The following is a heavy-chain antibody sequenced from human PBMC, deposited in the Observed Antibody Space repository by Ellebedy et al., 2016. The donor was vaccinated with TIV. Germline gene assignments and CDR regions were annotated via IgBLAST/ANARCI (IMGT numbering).Heavy chain of an antibody. J-gene: IGHJ4*02. Sequence: GGSLRLXXAASGFTFSSYAMHWVRQAPGKGLEWVAVISYDGSNKYYADSVKGRFTISRDNSKNTLYLQMNSLRAEDTAVYYCARDPSGYGFDYWGQGTLVTVSS. CDR2: ISYDGSNK. D-gene: IGHD2-15*01. V-gene: IGHV3-30-3*01. CDR1: GFTFSSYA. CDR3: ARDPSGYGFDY.